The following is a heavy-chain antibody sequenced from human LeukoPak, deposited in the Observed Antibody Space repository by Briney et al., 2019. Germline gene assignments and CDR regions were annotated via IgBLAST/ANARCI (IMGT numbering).Heavy chain of an antibody. CDR1: GYTFTGYY. J-gene: IGHJ4*02. Sequence: ASVKVSCKASGYTFTGYYMHWVRQAPGQGLEWMGWINPNSGGTNYAQNFQGRVTVTRDTSISTAYMGLSRLRSDDTAVYYCARLVHSGVGEDDYWGQGTLVIVSS. V-gene: IGHV1-2*02. CDR3: ARLVHSGVGEDDY. CDR2: INPNSGGT. D-gene: IGHD3-16*01.